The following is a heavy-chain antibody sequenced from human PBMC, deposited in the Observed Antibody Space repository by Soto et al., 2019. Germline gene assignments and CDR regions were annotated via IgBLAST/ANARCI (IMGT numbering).Heavy chain of an antibody. CDR3: AKDDHRRRFLEWSPDY. V-gene: IGHV3-30*18. CDR1: GFTFSSYG. D-gene: IGHD3-3*01. J-gene: IGHJ4*02. Sequence: QVQLVESGGGVVQPGRSLRLSCAASGFTFSSYGMHWVRQAPGKGLEWVAVISYDGSSKYYADSVKGRFTISRDNSKNTVYLQMNSLRAEDTAVYYCAKDDHRRRFLEWSPDYWGQGTLVTVSS. CDR2: ISYDGSSK.